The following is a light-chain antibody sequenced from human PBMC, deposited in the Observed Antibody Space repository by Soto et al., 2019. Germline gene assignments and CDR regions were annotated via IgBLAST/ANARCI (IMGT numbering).Light chain of an antibody. CDR1: QSVSSSY. CDR3: QQYGSSPYT. J-gene: IGKJ2*01. V-gene: IGKV3-20*01. Sequence: EIVLTQSPGTLSLSPGERATLSCRASQSVSSSYLAWYQQKPGQAPRLLLYGASSRATGIPVRFSGSGSGTDFTLTISRLEPADFAVYYCQQYGSSPYTFGQGTKLDIK. CDR2: GAS.